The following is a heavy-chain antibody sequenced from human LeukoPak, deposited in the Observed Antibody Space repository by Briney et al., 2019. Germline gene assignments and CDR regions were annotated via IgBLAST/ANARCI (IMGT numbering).Heavy chain of an antibody. CDR2: MNPNSGNT. CDR1: GYTFTNYD. D-gene: IGHD3-22*01. Sequence: GASVKVSCXASGYTFTNYDINWVRQATGQGLEWMGWMNPNSGNTGYAQKFQGRVTMTRNTSISTAYMELSSLRSEDTAVYYCARGTMIVVASFDIWGQGTMVTVSS. CDR3: ARGTMIVVASFDI. V-gene: IGHV1-8*01. J-gene: IGHJ3*02.